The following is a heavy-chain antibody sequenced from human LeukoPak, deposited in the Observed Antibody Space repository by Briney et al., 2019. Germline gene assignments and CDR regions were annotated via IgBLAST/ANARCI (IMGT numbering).Heavy chain of an antibody. CDR1: GFTFSSCA. D-gene: IGHD6-19*01. CDR3: AVIAVAGRYSNC. CDR2: VTGSGGST. V-gene: IGHV3-23*01. J-gene: IGHJ4*02. Sequence: PGGSLRLSCAASGFTFSSCAMSWVSQAPGKGLEWVSVVTGSGGSTYYADSVKGRFTIFRDNSKNTLYLQMNSLRAEDTAVYYCAVIAVAGRYSNCWGQGTLVTVSS.